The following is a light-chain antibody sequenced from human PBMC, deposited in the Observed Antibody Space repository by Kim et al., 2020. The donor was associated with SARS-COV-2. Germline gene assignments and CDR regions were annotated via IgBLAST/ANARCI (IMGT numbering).Light chain of an antibody. CDR1: SSDVGSYNF. CDR2: EVS. V-gene: IGLV2-23*02. CDR3: CSYAGSLWV. Sequence: PGQSITISCTGTSSDVGSYNFVSWYQQHPGKAPTLMIFEVSQRPSGVSNRFSGSKSGNTASLTISGLQAEDEADYHCCSYAGSLWVFGGGTQLTVL. J-gene: IGLJ3*02.